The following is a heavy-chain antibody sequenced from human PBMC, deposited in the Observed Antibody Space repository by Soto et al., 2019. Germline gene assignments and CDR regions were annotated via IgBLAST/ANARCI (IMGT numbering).Heavy chain of an antibody. CDR3: ARDLSPLRDGYIFYYYYGMDV. CDR1: GFTFSSYS. CDR2: ISSSSSYI. J-gene: IGHJ6*02. D-gene: IGHD5-12*01. V-gene: IGHV3-21*01. Sequence: VGSLRLSCAASGFTFSSYSMNWVRQAPGKGLEWASSISSSSSYIYYADSVKGRFTISRDNAKNSLYLQMNSLRAEDTAVYYCARDLSPLRDGYIFYYYYGMDVWGQGTTVTVSS.